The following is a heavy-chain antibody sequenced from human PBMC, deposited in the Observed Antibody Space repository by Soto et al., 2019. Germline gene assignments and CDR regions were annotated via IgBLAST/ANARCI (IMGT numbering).Heavy chain of an antibody. D-gene: IGHD3-16*01. CDR2: IYPGDSDT. CDR3: ARLGGDTSDFEY. V-gene: IGHV5-51*01. Sequence: EFLKISYKGSGYSFTSYWIAWVRQMPGKGLEWMGIIYPGDSDTRYSPSFQGQVTISADKSVSTAYLQWSSLKASDAAMYYCARLGGDTSDFEYWGQGTLVTVSS. CDR1: GYSFTSYW. J-gene: IGHJ4*02.